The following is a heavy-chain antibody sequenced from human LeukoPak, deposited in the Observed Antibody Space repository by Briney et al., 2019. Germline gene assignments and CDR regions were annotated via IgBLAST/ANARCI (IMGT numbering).Heavy chain of an antibody. V-gene: IGHV4-39*01. Sequence: SETLSLTCTVSGGSISSSSYYWGSIRQPPGKGLEWIGSIYYSGSTYYNPSLKSRVTISVDTSKNQFSLKLSSVTAADTAVYYCARQSIQLWLPDLFDYWGQGTLVTVSS. CDR1: GGSISSSSYY. J-gene: IGHJ4*02. CDR2: IYYSGST. CDR3: ARQSIQLWLPDLFDY. D-gene: IGHD5-18*01.